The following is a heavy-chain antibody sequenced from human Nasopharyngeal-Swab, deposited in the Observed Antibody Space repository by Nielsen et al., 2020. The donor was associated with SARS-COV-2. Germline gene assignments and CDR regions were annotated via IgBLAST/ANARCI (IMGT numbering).Heavy chain of an antibody. CDR2: INSSGGST. J-gene: IGHJ6*02. V-gene: IGHV1-46*01. Sequence: WVRQAPGQGLEWMGIINSSGGSTSYAQKFQGRVTMTRDTSTSTVYMELSSLRSEDTAVYYCAREDYYDSSGYPPYYYYGMDVWGQGTTVTVSS. CDR3: AREDYYDSSGYPPYYYYGMDV. D-gene: IGHD3-22*01.